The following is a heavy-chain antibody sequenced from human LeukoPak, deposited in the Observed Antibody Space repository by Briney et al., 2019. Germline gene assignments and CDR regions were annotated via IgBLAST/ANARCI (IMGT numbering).Heavy chain of an antibody. D-gene: IGHD6-19*01. CDR2: IIPIFGTA. V-gene: IGHV1-69*06. Sequence: SVKVSCKASGGTFSSYAISWVRQAPGQGLEWMGGIIPIFGTANYAQKFQGRVTITADKSTSTAYMELSSLRSEDTAVYFCARLGSSGWYAWYRYWGQGTLVTVSS. J-gene: IGHJ4*02. CDR1: GGTFSSYA. CDR3: ARLGSSGWYAWYRY.